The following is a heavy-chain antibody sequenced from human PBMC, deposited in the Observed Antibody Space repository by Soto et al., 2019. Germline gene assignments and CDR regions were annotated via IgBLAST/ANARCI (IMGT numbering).Heavy chain of an antibody. J-gene: IGHJ4*02. CDR3: ARGPALRFLEWLLWRGFDY. CDR2: INHSGST. D-gene: IGHD3-3*01. V-gene: IGHV4-34*01. Sequence: ETLSLTCAVYGGSFSGYYWSWIRQPPGKGLEWIGEINHSGSTNYNPSLKSRVTISVDTSKNQFSLKLSSVTAADTAVYYCARGPALRFLEWLLWRGFDYWGQGTLVTVSS. CDR1: GGSFSGYY.